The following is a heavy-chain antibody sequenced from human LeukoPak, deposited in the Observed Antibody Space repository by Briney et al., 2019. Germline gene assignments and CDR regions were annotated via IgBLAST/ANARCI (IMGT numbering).Heavy chain of an antibody. CDR3: ARDRYYYDNSGKFDY. V-gene: IGHV4-59*12. J-gene: IGHJ4*02. D-gene: IGHD3-22*01. CDR1: GGSISSYY. Sequence: SETLSLTCTVSGGSISSYYWSWIRQPPGKGLEWIGYIYYGGSTNYNPSLKSRVTISVDTSKNQVSLNVSSVTAADTAVYYCARDRYYYDNSGKFDYWGQGTLATVSS. CDR2: IYYGGST.